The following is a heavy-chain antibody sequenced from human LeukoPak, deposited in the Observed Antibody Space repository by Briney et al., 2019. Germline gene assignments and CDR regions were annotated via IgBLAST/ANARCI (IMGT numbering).Heavy chain of an antibody. D-gene: IGHD6-13*01. Sequence: GGSLRLSCAASGFTFSSYAMSWVRQAPGKGLEWVSAISGSGGSTYYADSVKGRFTISRDNSKNTLYLQMNSLRAEDTAVYHCARRRAYSSSWYYFDYWGQGTLVTVSS. V-gene: IGHV3-23*01. J-gene: IGHJ4*02. CDR3: ARRRAYSSSWYYFDY. CDR1: GFTFSSYA. CDR2: ISGSGGST.